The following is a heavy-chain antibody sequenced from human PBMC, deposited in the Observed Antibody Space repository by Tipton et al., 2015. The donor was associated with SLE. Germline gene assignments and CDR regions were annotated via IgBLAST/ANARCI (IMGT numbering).Heavy chain of an antibody. CDR2: IFHSGST. CDR1: GYSISRGYY. V-gene: IGHV4-38-2*01. Sequence: LRLSCAVSGYSISRGYYWGWIRQPPGKGLEWIGKIFHSGSTQYNPSLKSRVTISVDTSKNQFSLKLSSVTAADTAVYSCARVRRVLWLPSSFDSWGQGTVVTVSS. J-gene: IGHJ4*02. D-gene: IGHD3-10*01. CDR3: ARVRRVLWLPSSFDS.